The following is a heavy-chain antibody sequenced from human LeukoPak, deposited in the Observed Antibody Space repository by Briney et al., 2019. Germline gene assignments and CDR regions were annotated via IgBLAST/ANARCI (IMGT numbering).Heavy chain of an antibody. Sequence: SETLSLTCTVSGGSISSYYWSWIRQPPAKGLEWIGYIYYSGSTNYNPSLKSRITISVDTSKNQFSLKLTSVTAADTAVYYCAREVTSGLFDYWGQGTLVTVSS. J-gene: IGHJ4*02. CDR3: AREVTSGLFDY. CDR1: GGSISSYY. CDR2: IYYSGST. D-gene: IGHD2-21*02. V-gene: IGHV4-59*01.